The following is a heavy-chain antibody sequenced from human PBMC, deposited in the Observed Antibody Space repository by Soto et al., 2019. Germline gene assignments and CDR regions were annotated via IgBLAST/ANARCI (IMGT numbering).Heavy chain of an antibody. V-gene: IGHV3-23*01. Sequence: GGSLRLSCAASGFTFSSYAMSWVRQAPGKGLEWVSGISGSGDSTYYADSVKGRFTISRDNSKNTLYLQMNSLRAEDTAVYYCAKGVPGIAVAGTGYFQHWVHGTLVTVSS. CDR2: ISGSGDST. CDR1: GFTFSSYA. D-gene: IGHD6-19*01. CDR3: AKGVPGIAVAGTGYFQH. J-gene: IGHJ1*01.